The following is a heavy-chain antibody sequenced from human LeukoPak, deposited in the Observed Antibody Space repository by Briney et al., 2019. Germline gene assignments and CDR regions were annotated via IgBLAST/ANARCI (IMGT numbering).Heavy chain of an antibody. CDR2: INSRSSTI. CDR3: ARHNYYAVDV. V-gene: IGHV3-48*01. J-gene: IGHJ6*02. Sequence: GGSLRLSCAASRFTFSNYGVNWVRQAPGKGLEWVSYINSRSSTIYYADSVRGRFTISRDNAKNSLYLQMNSLRAEDTAVYYCARHNYYAVDVWGQGTTVTVSS. CDR1: RFTFSNYG.